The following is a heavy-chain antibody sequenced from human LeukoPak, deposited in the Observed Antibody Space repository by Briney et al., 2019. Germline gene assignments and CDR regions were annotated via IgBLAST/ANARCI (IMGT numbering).Heavy chain of an antibody. D-gene: IGHD2-8*01. CDR1: GFSFSDYW. Sequence: PGGSLRLSCAASGFSFSDYWMSWVRQSPGEGLEWVANIKQDGSEKSYLDSVKGRFTISRDNAKNSLYLEMNSLRANDTAVYYCAREGHYSTNGYNTRIDAFDIWGQGTLVTVSS. CDR2: IKQDGSEK. J-gene: IGHJ3*02. V-gene: IGHV3-7*01. CDR3: AREGHYSTNGYNTRIDAFDI.